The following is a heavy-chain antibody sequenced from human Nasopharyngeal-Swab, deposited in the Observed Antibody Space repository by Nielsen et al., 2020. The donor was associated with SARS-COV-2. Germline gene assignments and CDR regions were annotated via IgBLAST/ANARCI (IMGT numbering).Heavy chain of an antibody. J-gene: IGHJ5*02. CDR1: GDSIISYY. CDR2: MYYSGST. D-gene: IGHD3-3*01. CDR3: AREGFSITIFGVVIRWFDP. V-gene: IGHV4-59*12. Sequence: GSLRLSCSVSGDSIISYYWSWIRQPPGKGLEWIGYMYYSGSTSHNPSLKSRVTISVDTSKNQFSLKLSSVTAADTAVYYCAREGFSITIFGVVIRWFDPWGQGTLVTVSS.